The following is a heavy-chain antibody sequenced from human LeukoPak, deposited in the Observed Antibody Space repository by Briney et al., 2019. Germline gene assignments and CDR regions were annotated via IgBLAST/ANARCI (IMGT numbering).Heavy chain of an antibody. CDR1: GFSFKDYY. D-gene: IGHD6-13*01. CDR3: ARGPRILAAGSYYFDY. CDR2: ISVNGGAM. V-gene: IGHV3-11*01. J-gene: IGHJ4*02. Sequence: AGSLRLSCAASGFSFKDYYFSWIRQAPGKGLKWASFISVNGGAMYYADFVKGRFTISRDNAKSSLYLEMNSLRVEDTAVYYCARGPRILAAGSYYFDYWGQGSLVTVSS.